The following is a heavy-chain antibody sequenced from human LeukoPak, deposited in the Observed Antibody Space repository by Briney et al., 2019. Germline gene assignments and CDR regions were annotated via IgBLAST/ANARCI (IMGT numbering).Heavy chain of an antibody. J-gene: IGHJ6*03. CDR1: GYTFTSYD. CDR3: ARGGLYCSSTSCYPLGYYYYYMDV. D-gene: IGHD2-2*01. V-gene: IGHV1-8*01. CDR2: MNPNSGNT. Sequence: ASVKVSCKASGYTFTSYDINWVRQATGQGLEWLGWMNPNSGNTGYAQKVQGRVTMTRNTSISTAYMELSSLRSEDTAVYYCARGGLYCSSTSCYPLGYYYYYMDVWGKGTTVTVSS.